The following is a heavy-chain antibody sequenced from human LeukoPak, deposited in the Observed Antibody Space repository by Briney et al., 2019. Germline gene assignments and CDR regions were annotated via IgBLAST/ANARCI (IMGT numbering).Heavy chain of an antibody. Sequence: ASVKVSCKASGYTFTSYYMHWVRQAPGQGLEWMGIINPSGGSTSYAQKFQGRVTMTRDTSTSTVYMELSSLRPEVTAVYYCARDGYYDSSGYYWYFDYWGQGTLVTVSS. D-gene: IGHD3-22*01. CDR3: ARDGYYDSSGYYWYFDY. CDR1: GYTFTSYY. V-gene: IGHV1-46*01. J-gene: IGHJ4*02. CDR2: INPSGGST.